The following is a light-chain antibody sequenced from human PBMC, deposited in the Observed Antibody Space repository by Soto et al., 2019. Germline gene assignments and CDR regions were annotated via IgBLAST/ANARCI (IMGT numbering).Light chain of an antibody. CDR3: QQYNSYSPYT. V-gene: IGKV1-5*01. Sequence: DIQMTQSPSTLSASVGDRVTITCRASQSISSWLAWYQQKPGKVPKILIYDASSLESGVPSRFSGSGSGTAVTLTVSSLQPDDFATYYCQQYNSYSPYTFGQGTKLEIK. J-gene: IGKJ2*01. CDR1: QSISSW. CDR2: DAS.